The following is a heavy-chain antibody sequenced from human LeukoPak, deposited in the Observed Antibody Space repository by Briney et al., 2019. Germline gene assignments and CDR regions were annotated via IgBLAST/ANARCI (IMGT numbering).Heavy chain of an antibody. D-gene: IGHD6-25*01. CDR2: TYYRSKWYN. Sequence: SQTLSLTCAISGDIVSSKSAAWNWIRQSPSRGLEWLGRTYYRSKWYNEYTASVKSRITISPDTSKNQFSLQLNSVTPEDTAVYYCTRTSSGPDYWGQGTLVTVSS. V-gene: IGHV6-1*01. CDR3: TRTSSGPDY. J-gene: IGHJ4*02. CDR1: GDIVSSKSAA.